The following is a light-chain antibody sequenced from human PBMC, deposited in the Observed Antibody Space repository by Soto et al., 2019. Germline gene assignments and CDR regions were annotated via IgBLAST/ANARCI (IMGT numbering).Light chain of an antibody. J-gene: IGKJ1*01. CDR3: HQYGSSRT. CDR2: GAS. Sequence: EIVLTQSPGTLSLSPGERATLSCRASQSVSSNSLAWYQQKPGQAPRLLIYGASTRATGIPDRFSGSGSGTYFTLTSSRLEHEDLAVYFCHQYGSSRTFGQGTKVEI. V-gene: IGKV3-20*01. CDR1: QSVSSNS.